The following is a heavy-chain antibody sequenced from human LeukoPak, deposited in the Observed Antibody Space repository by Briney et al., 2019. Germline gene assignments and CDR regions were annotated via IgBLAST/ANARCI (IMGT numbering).Heavy chain of an antibody. D-gene: IGHD3-22*01. Sequence: PSETLSLTCSVSGSPISGYYWSWIRQPPGKGLEWIGYVYYTGNTNYNPSLKSRVTISADTSKNQFSLNLSSVTAADTAVYYCARLRRYYDSSGYYTNIDSWGQGTLVTVSS. V-gene: IGHV4-59*08. CDR1: GSPISGYY. J-gene: IGHJ4*02. CDR3: ARLRRYYDSSGYYTNIDS. CDR2: VYYTGNT.